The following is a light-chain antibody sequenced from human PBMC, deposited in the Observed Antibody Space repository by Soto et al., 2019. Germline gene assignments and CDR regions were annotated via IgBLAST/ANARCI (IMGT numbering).Light chain of an antibody. CDR3: LHALQPPPA. CDR2: LGS. J-gene: IGKJ1*01. Sequence: DIVPTQSPLSLPVTPGEPASISCRSSQSLLQRSGYHYLDWYLQKPGQSPQLLIYLGSNRATGVPDRFSGSGSGTDFTLKISRVEAEDVGVYYCLHALQPPPAFGQGTKVEIK. CDR1: QSLLQRSGYHY. V-gene: IGKV2-28*01.